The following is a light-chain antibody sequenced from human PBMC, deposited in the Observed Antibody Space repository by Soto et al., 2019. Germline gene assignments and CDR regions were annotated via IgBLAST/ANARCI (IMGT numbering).Light chain of an antibody. CDR1: QGISSY. CDR3: QQYYSYPRWCT. V-gene: IGKV1-8*01. J-gene: IGKJ2*02. CDR2: AAS. Sequence: AIRMTQSPSSLSASTGDRVTITCRASQGISSYLAWYQQKPGKAPKLLIYAASTLQSGVPSRFSGSGSGTDFTLTISCLQSEDFATYYCQQYYSYPRWCTFGQGTKLEIK.